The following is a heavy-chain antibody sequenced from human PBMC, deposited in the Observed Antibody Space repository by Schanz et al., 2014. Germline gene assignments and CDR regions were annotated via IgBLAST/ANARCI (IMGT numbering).Heavy chain of an antibody. CDR3: AKGQLLSYYFDF. J-gene: IGHJ4*02. D-gene: IGHD2-21*01. Sequence: DVQLVESGGGLVQPGGSLRLSCAASGFTFTGHWMSWVRQAPGKGLEWVANIKEDGSKKYYVDSVRGRFTISRDNAKNSLYLQLNSLTAEDTAVYYCAKGQLLSYYFDFWGQGTLVTVSS. CDR2: IKEDGSKK. V-gene: IGHV3-7*03. CDR1: GFTFTGHW.